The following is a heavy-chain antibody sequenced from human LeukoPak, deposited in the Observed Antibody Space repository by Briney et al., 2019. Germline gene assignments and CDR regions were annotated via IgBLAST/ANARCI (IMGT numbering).Heavy chain of an antibody. D-gene: IGHD5-18*01. J-gene: IGHJ4*02. CDR3: ARDNPRGYRYGPAGDY. Sequence: GGSLRLSCAASGFTVSSNYMTWVRQAPGKGLEWVSSITSSSSYIYYVDSVKGRFTISRDNAKNSLYLQMNSLRAEDTAVYYCARDNPRGYRYGPAGDYWGQGTLVTVSS. CDR1: GFTVSSNY. V-gene: IGHV3-21*01. CDR2: ITSSSSYI.